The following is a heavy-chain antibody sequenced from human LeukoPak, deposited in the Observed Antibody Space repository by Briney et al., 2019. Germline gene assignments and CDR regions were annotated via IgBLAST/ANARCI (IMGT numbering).Heavy chain of an antibody. CDR1: GFTFSSYG. J-gene: IGHJ4*02. CDR3: AKVRGVVITFFDY. CDR2: IRYDGSNK. D-gene: IGHD3-22*01. V-gene: IGHV3-30*02. Sequence: GGSLRLSCAASGFTFSSYGMHWVRQAPGKGLEWVAFIRYDGSNKYYADSVKGRFTISRDNSKNTLYLQMNSLRAEDTAVYYRAKVRGVVITFFDYWGQGTLVTVSS.